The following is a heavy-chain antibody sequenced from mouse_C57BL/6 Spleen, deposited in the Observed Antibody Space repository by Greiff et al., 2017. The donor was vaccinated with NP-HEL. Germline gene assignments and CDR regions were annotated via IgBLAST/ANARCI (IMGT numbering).Heavy chain of an antibody. D-gene: IGHD1-1*01. CDR3: VRHAMYYYGSSYDYAMDY. CDR1: GFSFNTYA. CDR2: IRSKSNNYAT. J-gene: IGHJ4*01. Sequence: EVKLVESGGGLVQPKGSLKLSCAASGFSFNTYAMNWVRQAPGKGLEWVARIRSKSNNYATYYADSVKDRFTISRDDSESMLYLTMNNMKTEDTAMYYCVRHAMYYYGSSYDYAMDYWGQGTSVTVSS. V-gene: IGHV10-1*01.